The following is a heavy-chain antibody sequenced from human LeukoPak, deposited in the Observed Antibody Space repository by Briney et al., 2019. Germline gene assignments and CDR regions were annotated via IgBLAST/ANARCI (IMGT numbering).Heavy chain of an antibody. CDR3: ARDFRNSGWYSNWFDP. D-gene: IGHD6-19*01. Sequence: GGSLRLSCAASGFTFSSYEMNWVRQAPGKGLEWVSYISSSGSSMYCGDSVKGRFTISRDNAKNALYLQMNSLRAEDTAVYYCARDFRNSGWYSNWFDPWGQGTLVTVSS. CDR1: GFTFSSYE. CDR2: ISSSGSSM. J-gene: IGHJ5*02. V-gene: IGHV3-48*03.